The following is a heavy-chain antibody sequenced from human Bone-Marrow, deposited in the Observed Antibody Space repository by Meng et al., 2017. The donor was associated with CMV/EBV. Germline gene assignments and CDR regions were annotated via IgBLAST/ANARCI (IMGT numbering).Heavy chain of an antibody. V-gene: IGHV3-21*01. CDR3: ARDRDVYQVPGVNVFNV. D-gene: IGHD2-8*01. J-gene: IGHJ3*01. CDR1: GFSFSAYT. CDR2: ISSSANYI. Sequence: GGSLRLSCAASGFSFSAYTMHWVRQAPGKGLEWVSSISSSANYIYYADSMKGRFTIPRDNAKTSLYLQMNSLGAEDTAVYYCARDRDVYQVPGVNVFNVCGQGTVVTVSS.